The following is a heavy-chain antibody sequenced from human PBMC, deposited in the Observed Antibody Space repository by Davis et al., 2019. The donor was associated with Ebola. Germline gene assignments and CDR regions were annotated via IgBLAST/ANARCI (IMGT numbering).Heavy chain of an antibody. CDR2: IHDSGST. CDR3: VGGRWLI. Sequence: GSLRLSCAVYGGSFSGYYWSWIRQPPGKGLEWIGYIHDSGSTNYNPSLKSRLTISVDTSKNQFSLKLSSVIAADTAVYYCVGGRWLIWGRGTMVTVSS. CDR1: GGSFSGYY. J-gene: IGHJ3*02. D-gene: IGHD5-24*01. V-gene: IGHV4-59*01.